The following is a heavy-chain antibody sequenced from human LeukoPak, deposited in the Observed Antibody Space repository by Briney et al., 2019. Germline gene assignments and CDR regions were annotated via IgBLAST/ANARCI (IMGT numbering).Heavy chain of an antibody. CDR2: ISSSGSMI. CDR3: ARRSYDNSGYYFTGLDY. J-gene: IGHJ4*02. Sequence: PGGSLRLSCAAYGFTFSSYEMNWVRQAPGKGLEWVSYISSSGSMIYYADSVKGRFTISRDNAKNSLYLQMNSLRAEDTAVYHCARRSYDNSGYYFTGLDYWGQGTLVTVSS. V-gene: IGHV3-48*03. D-gene: IGHD3-22*01. CDR1: GFTFSSYE.